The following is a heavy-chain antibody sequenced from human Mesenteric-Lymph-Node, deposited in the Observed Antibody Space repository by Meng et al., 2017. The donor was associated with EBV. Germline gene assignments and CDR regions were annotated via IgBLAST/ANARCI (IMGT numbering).Heavy chain of an antibody. Sequence: QGPLRGRGRGVVKAAGALSPGCGVLGGSISRNKWWSWDRPPPGGGLEWIGEIYHNGNTNYNPSLKSRVTISLDKSKNQFILKLSSVTAADTAVYYCARDRGGGYDRGYYFDYWGQGTLVTVSS. V-gene: IGHV4-4*02. CDR2: IYHNGNT. CDR1: GGSISRNKW. CDR3: ARDRGGGYDRGYYFDY. D-gene: IGHD3-22*01. J-gene: IGHJ4*02.